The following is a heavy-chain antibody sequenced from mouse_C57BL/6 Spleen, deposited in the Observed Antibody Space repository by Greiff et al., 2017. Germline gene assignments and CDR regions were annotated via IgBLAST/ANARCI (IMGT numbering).Heavy chain of an antibody. CDR1: GYTFTEYT. Sequence: VQLQQSGAELVKPGASVKLSCKASGYTFTEYTIHWVKQRSGQGLEWIGWFYPGRGSIMYNEKFKDKATLTADKSSSAVYMELSRLTAEESAVYCWARQMRYGYDDDYWYFDVWGTGTTVTVAA. D-gene: IGHD2-2*01. V-gene: IGHV1-62-2*01. CDR3: ARQMRYGYDDDYWYFDV. CDR2: FYPGRGSI. J-gene: IGHJ1*03.